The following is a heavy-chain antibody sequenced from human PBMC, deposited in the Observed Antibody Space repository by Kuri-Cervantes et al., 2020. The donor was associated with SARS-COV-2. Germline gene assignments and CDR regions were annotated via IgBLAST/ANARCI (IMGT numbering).Heavy chain of an antibody. CDR1: GFTFSSDW. Sequence: GGSLRLSGVASGFTFSSDWMHWVRHAPGKGLVWVSRINSDGSSTSYADSVKGRFTISRDNAKNTLYLQMNSLRAEDTAVYYCERGGAYGDYFHYWGQGTLVTVSS. CDR3: ERGGAYGDYFHY. CDR2: INSDGSST. D-gene: IGHD4-17*01. J-gene: IGHJ4*02. V-gene: IGHV3-74*01.